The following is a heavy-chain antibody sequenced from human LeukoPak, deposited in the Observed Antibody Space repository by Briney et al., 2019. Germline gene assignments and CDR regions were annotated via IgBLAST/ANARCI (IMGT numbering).Heavy chain of an antibody. Sequence: SETLSLTCTVSGGSISSYYWSWIRQPAGKGLDWIGRIYTSGSTNYKPSLKSRVTMSVDTSKNQFSLKLSSVTAADTAVYYCARKGIAVAAPPVRYYYYYMDVWGKGTTVTVSS. CDR3: ARKGIAVAAPPVRYYYYYMDV. D-gene: IGHD6-19*01. V-gene: IGHV4-4*07. CDR2: IYTSGST. CDR1: GGSISSYY. J-gene: IGHJ6*03.